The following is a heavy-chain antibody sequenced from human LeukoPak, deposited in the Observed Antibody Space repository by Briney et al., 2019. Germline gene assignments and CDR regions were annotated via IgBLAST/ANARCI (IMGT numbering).Heavy chain of an antibody. CDR1: GFTFSSYG. CDR2: IKQDGSEK. Sequence: GGSLRLSCAASGFTFSSYGMHWVRQAPGKGLEWVANIKQDGSEKYYVDSVKGRFTISRDNAKNSLYLQMNSLRAEDTAMYYCARDSAGNDYWGQGTLVTVSS. D-gene: IGHD6-13*01. CDR3: ARDSAGNDY. J-gene: IGHJ4*02. V-gene: IGHV3-7*01.